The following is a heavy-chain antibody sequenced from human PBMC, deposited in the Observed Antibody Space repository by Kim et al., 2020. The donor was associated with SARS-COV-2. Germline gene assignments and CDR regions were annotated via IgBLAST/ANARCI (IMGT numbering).Heavy chain of an antibody. CDR2: INPNSGGI. CDR3: ARDGDSSGYLLIRH. J-gene: IGHJ4*02. V-gene: IGHV1-2*02. Sequence: ASVKVSCKASGYTFTGYYMHWVRQAPGQGLEWMGWINPNSGGINYAQKFQGRVTMTRDTSISTAYMELSRLRSDDTAVYYCARDGDSSGYLLIRHWGQGTLVTVSS. D-gene: IGHD6-19*01. CDR1: GYTFTGYY.